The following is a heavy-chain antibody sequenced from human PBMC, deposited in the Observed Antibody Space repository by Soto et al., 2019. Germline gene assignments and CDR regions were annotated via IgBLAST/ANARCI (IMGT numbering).Heavy chain of an antibody. V-gene: IGHV1-8*01. Sequence: QVQLVQSGAELKKPGASVKVSCKASGYTFSNYDMNWVRQATEQGPEWIGWVNPNNGDTGYAQKFQGRVTLTTEISTTTAYMELTSLRSEDTAIYYCAKVSRKGSAIDFDYWGQGTLITVSS. CDR1: GYTFSNYD. J-gene: IGHJ4*02. CDR3: AKVSRKGSAIDFDY. CDR2: VNPNNGDT. D-gene: IGHD3-10*01.